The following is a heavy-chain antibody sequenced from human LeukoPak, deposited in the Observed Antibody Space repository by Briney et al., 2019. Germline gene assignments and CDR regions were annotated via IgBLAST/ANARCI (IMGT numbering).Heavy chain of an antibody. CDR1: GGSISSYY. J-gene: IGHJ5*02. V-gene: IGHV4-59*01. CDR3: ARDVSNYDFWSGYFPYNWFDP. Sequence: SETLSLTCTVSGGSISSYYWSWIRQPPGKGLEWIGYIYYSGSTNYNPSLKSRVTISADTSKNQFSLKLSSVTAADTAAYYCARDVSNYDFWSGYFPYNWFDPWGQGTLVTVSS. D-gene: IGHD3-3*01. CDR2: IYYSGST.